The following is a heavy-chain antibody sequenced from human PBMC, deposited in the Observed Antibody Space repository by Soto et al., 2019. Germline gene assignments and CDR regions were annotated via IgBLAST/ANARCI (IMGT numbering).Heavy chain of an antibody. CDR1: GGPFSGYY. V-gene: IGHV4-34*01. CDR3: ARQLHFGELSLGF. D-gene: IGHD3-10*01. Sequence: SETLSLTCAVYGGPFSGYYWSWIRQPPGKGLEWIGEINHSGSTNYNPSLKSRVTISVDTSKNQFSLKLSSVTAADTAVYYCARQLHFGELSLGFWGQGTLVTVSS. J-gene: IGHJ4*02. CDR2: INHSGST.